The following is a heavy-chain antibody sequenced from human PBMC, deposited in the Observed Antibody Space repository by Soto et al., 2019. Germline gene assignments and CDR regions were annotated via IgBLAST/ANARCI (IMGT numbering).Heavy chain of an antibody. J-gene: IGHJ5*02. CDR1: GFTFSSYS. V-gene: IGHV3-48*01. CDR2: ISSSSSTI. D-gene: IGHD3-10*01. CDR3: ARGPPLLWFGELDNWFDP. Sequence: PGGSLRLSCAASGFTFSSYSMNWVRQAPGKGLEWVSYISSSSSTIYYADSVKGRFTISRDNAKNSLYLQMNSLRAEDTAVYYCARGPPLLWFGELDNWFDPWGQGT.